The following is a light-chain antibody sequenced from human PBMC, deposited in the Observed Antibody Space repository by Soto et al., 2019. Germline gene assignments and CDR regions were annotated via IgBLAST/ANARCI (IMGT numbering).Light chain of an antibody. Sequence: QSVLTQPPSVSGAPGQRVTISCTGSSSNIGAGYDVHWYQQLPGTAPKLLIYGNSNRPSGVPDRFSGSKSGTSASLAITGLQAEDEAYYYCQAYDSSLSGVVFCGGTKLTV. CDR3: QAYDSSLSGVV. CDR1: SSNIGAGYD. CDR2: GNS. V-gene: IGLV1-40*01. J-gene: IGLJ2*01.